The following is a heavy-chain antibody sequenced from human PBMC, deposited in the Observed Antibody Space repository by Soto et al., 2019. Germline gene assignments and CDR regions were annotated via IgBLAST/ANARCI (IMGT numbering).Heavy chain of an antibody. CDR2: IYWDDDK. CDR1: GFSLTNSGVG. D-gene: IGHD3-9*01. V-gene: IGHV2-5*02. Sequence: QITLKESGRTLVKPTQTLTLTCTFSGFSLTNSGVGVGWIRQPPGKALEWLALIYWDDDKRYSPTLNSRLTIKKDTSKNQVVLTMTDMDPLDTARYYCAHRVIWRPLDWALGWFDPWGQGILVTVSS. J-gene: IGHJ5*02. CDR3: AHRVIWRPLDWALGWFDP.